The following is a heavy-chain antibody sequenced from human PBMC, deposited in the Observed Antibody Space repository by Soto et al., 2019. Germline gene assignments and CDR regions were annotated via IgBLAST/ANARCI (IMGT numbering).Heavy chain of an antibody. Sequence: ASVKVSCKASGYTFTGYYMHWVRQAPGQGLEWMGWINPNSGGTNYAQKFQGRVTMTRDTSIRTAYMELSRLRSDDTAVYYCARAMDCTNGVCYYYYYGMDVWGQGTTVTVSS. CDR3: ARAMDCTNGVCYYYYYGMDV. CDR1: GYTFTGYY. D-gene: IGHD2-8*01. V-gene: IGHV1-2*02. J-gene: IGHJ6*02. CDR2: INPNSGGT.